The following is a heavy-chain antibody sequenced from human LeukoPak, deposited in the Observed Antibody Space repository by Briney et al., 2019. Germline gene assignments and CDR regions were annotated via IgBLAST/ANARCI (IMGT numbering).Heavy chain of an antibody. CDR3: ARLFSGGDSPYFDY. J-gene: IGHJ4*02. CDR1: GYSFTTYW. D-gene: IGHD4-23*01. V-gene: IGHV5-51*01. CDR2: IYPGDSDT. Sequence: GESLKISCEGSGYSFTTYWIGWVRQMPGNGLEWMGVIYPGDSDTKSSPSFQGQVTISADKSINTAFLQWSSLKASDSAIYYCARLFSGGDSPYFDYWGQGTLVTVSS.